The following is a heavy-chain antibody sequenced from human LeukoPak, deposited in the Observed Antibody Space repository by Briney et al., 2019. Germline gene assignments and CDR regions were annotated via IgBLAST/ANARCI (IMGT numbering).Heavy chain of an antibody. Sequence: KTSETLTLTCTVSGGSISSGGYYWNWIRQPPGKGLEWIGEINHSGSTNYNPSLKSRVTISVDTSNNQFSLKLSSVTAADTAVYYCARLKFITMIVVAKGWFDPWGQGTLVTVSS. CDR2: INHSGST. CDR1: GGSISSGGYY. V-gene: IGHV4-39*07. J-gene: IGHJ5*02. D-gene: IGHD3-22*01. CDR3: ARLKFITMIVVAKGWFDP.